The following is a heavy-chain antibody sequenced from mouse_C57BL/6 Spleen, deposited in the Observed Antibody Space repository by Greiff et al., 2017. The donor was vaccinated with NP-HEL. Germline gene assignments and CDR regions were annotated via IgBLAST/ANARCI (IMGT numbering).Heavy chain of an antibody. J-gene: IGHJ1*03. Sequence: EVKLVESGGGLVKPGGSLKLSCAASGFTFSDYGMHWVRQAPEKGLEWVAYISSGSSTIYYADTVKGRFTISRDNAKNTLFLQMTSLRSEDTAMYYCARAPQLRLRYFDVWGTGTTVTVSS. CDR2: ISSGSSTI. D-gene: IGHD3-2*02. CDR3: ARAPQLRLRYFDV. CDR1: GFTFSDYG. V-gene: IGHV5-17*01.